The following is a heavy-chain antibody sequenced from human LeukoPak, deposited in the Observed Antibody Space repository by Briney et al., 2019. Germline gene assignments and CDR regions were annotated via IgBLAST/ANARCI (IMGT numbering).Heavy chain of an antibody. Sequence: QTGGSLRLPCAASGFTFSSYAMSWVCQAPGKGLEWVSAISGSGGGTYYADSVKGRFTISRDNSKNTLYLQMNSLRAEDTAVYYCAKDQAYYDFWSGYSNFDPWGQGTLVTVSS. CDR1: GFTFSSYA. V-gene: IGHV3-23*01. J-gene: IGHJ5*02. CDR2: ISGSGGGT. CDR3: AKDQAYYDFWSGYSNFDP. D-gene: IGHD3-3*01.